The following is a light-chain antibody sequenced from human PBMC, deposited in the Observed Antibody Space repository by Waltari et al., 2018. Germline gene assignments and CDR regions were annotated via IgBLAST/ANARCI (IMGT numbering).Light chain of an antibody. CDR2: WAS. CDR3: QQYYSTPP. J-gene: IGKJ1*01. CDR1: QSVLYSSNNKNY. V-gene: IGKV4-1*01. Sequence: QSVLYSSNNKNYLAWYQQKPGQPPKLLIYWASTRESGVPDRFSGSGSGTDFTLTISSLQAEDVAVYYCQQYYSTPPFGQGTKVEIK.